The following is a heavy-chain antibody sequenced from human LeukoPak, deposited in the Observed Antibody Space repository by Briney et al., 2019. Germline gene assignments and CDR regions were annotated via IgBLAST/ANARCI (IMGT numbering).Heavy chain of an antibody. V-gene: IGHV4-59*01. Sequence: PSETLSVTCTVSGGSITTFYWSWLRQPRGKGLEWIGYIYYSGSTNYNRSLKSRVTISVDTSKNQFSLRLSSVTAADTAVYYCAREDPQTTVPEGLDVWGQGTTVTVSS. CDR3: AREDPQTTVPEGLDV. D-gene: IGHD4-17*01. CDR1: GGSITTFY. J-gene: IGHJ6*02. CDR2: IYYSGST.